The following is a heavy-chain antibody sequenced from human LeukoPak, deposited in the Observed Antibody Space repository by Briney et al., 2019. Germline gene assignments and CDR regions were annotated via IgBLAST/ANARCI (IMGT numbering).Heavy chain of an antibody. Sequence: SETLSLTCTVSGGSISSYYWSWIRQPPGKGLEWIGYIYYSGSTNYNPSLKSRVTISVDTSKNQFSLKLTSVTAADTAVYFCAREARSGYYFDYWGQGTLVTVSS. J-gene: IGHJ4*02. CDR1: GGSISSYY. CDR3: AREARSGYYFDY. V-gene: IGHV4-59*01. D-gene: IGHD6-6*01. CDR2: IYYSGST.